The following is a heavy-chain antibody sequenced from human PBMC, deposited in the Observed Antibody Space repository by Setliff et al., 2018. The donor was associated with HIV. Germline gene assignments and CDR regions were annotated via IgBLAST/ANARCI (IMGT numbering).Heavy chain of an antibody. J-gene: IGHJ4*02. D-gene: IGHD3-9*01. V-gene: IGHV4-34*01. CDR2: VNHSGST. Sequence: SETLSLTCAVSGGTFSLHYYTWIRQSPLRGLEWIGEVNHSGSTNYNPSLKSRVTISVDTSKNQLSLKLSSVTAADTAVYYCARGRYLRYFDYWGQGTLVTVSS. CDR1: GGTFSLHY. CDR3: ARGRYLRYFDY.